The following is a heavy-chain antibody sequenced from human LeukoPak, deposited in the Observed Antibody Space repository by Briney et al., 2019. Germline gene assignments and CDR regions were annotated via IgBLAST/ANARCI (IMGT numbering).Heavy chain of an antibody. CDR3: ARDRSLWSGYDN. V-gene: IGHV3-21*01. Sequence: PGGSLRLSCAASGFTFSSYSMNWVRQAPGKGLEWVSSISSSSSYIYYADSVKGRFTISRDNAKNSLYLQMNSLRAEDTAVYYCARDRSLWSGYDNWGQGTLVTVSS. CDR2: ISSSSSYI. CDR1: GFTFSSYS. J-gene: IGHJ4*02. D-gene: IGHD5-12*01.